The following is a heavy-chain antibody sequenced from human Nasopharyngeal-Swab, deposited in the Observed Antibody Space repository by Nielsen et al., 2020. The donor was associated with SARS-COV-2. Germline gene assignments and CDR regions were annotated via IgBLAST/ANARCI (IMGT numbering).Heavy chain of an antibody. CDR3: SRHYYYYMDI. CDR1: GGSISSNTW. V-gene: IGHV4-4*02. J-gene: IGHJ6*03. CDR2: IIHSGGA. Sequence: SQTLSLTCAVSGGSISSNTWWGWVRQTPGMGLEWIGEIIHSGGANYNPALKSRATISVDKSKNQLSLEVTSVTAADTAVYYCSRHYYYYMDIWGKGTTVTVSS.